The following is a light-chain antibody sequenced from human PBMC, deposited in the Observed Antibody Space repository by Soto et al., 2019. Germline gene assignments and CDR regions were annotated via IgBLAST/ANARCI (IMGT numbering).Light chain of an antibody. Sequence: EIVLTQSPATLSLSPGESVTLSCRASESVSSYLAWYQQKPGQAPRLLIYDASNRDTDIPARFSGSGSGTDFTLTISSLESEDFGVYSCQQRGKWPRTFGQGTKLEIK. J-gene: IGKJ2*01. CDR1: ESVSSY. CDR2: DAS. CDR3: QQRGKWPRT. V-gene: IGKV3-11*01.